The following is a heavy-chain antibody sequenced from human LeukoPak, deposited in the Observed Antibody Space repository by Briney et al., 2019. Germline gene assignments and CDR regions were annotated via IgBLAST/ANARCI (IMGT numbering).Heavy chain of an antibody. CDR3: ARRLDYDAFDI. CDR2: IDPNSGDS. J-gene: IGHJ3*02. D-gene: IGHD4-17*01. Sequence: ASVKVSCKASGYIFTAYYMHWVRQAPEQGLEWMGWIDPNSGDSNSAPRFQGRVTMTRDTSISTAYMELSRLRSDDTAVYYCARRLDYDAFDIWGQGTMVIVSS. V-gene: IGHV1-2*02. CDR1: GYIFTAYY.